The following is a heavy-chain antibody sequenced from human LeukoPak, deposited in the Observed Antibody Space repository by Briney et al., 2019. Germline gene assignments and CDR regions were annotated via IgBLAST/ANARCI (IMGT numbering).Heavy chain of an antibody. D-gene: IGHD6-13*01. CDR1: GGSISSYY. J-gene: IGHJ2*01. V-gene: IGHV4-4*07. CDR3: VRRDSSTYWYFDL. Sequence: PSETLSLTCTVSGGSISSYYWSWIRQPAGKGLEWIGRIYISGSTNYNPSLKSRVTMSVDTSKSQFSLRLTSVTAADTAVYYCVRRDSSTYWYFDLWGRGTLVTVSS. CDR2: IYISGST.